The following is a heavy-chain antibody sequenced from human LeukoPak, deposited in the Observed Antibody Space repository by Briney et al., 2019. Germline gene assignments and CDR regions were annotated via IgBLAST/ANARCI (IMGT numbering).Heavy chain of an antibody. CDR3: ARTYYDILTKYYFDY. J-gene: IGHJ4*02. D-gene: IGHD3-9*01. CDR2: ISAYNGNT. CDR1: GYTFTRYG. V-gene: IGHV1-18*01. Sequence: GASVKVSCKASGYTFTRYGISWVRQAPGQGLEWMGWISAYNGNTNYAQKLQGRVTMTTDTSTSTAYMELRSLRSDDTAVYYCARTYYDILTKYYFDYWGQGTLVTVSS.